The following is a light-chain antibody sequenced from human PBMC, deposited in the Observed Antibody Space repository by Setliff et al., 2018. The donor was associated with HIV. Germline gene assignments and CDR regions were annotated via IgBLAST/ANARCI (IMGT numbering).Light chain of an antibody. CDR2: EVS. Sequence: QSALTQPASVSGSPGQSITISCTGTSSDVGGYNSVPWYQQHPGKAPKLMIYEVSNRPSGVSNRFSGSKSGNTASLTISGLQAEDEADYYCSSYTSSNTLVFGTGTKSPS. V-gene: IGLV2-14*01. CDR1: SSDVGGYNS. J-gene: IGLJ1*01. CDR3: SSYTSSNTLV.